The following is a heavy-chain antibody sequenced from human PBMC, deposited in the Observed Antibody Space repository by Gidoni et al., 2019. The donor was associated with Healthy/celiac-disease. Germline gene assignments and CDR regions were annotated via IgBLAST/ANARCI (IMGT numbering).Heavy chain of an antibody. CDR2: IIPILGIA. CDR3: AREAPATIFGVAFDY. CDR1: GGTFSSYT. D-gene: IGHD3-3*01. Sequence: QVQLVQSGAEVKKPGSSVKVSCKASGGTFSSYTISWVRQAPGQGLEWMGRIIPILGIANYAQKFQGRVTITADKSTSTAYMELSSLRSEDTAVYYCAREAPATIFGVAFDYWGQGTLVTVSS. V-gene: IGHV1-69*08. J-gene: IGHJ4*02.